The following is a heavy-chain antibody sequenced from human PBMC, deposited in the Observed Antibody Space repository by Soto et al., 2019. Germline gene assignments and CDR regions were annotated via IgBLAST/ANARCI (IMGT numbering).Heavy chain of an antibody. J-gene: IGHJ6*02. V-gene: IGHV3-21*04. CDR3: ARKEGSYSTASVYVYYYGMDV. D-gene: IGHD6-13*01. Sequence: EVQLVESGGGLVKSGESLRLSCTTSGFIFSSYTMNWVRQAPGKGLEWVSSISSSSSYIYYADSVKGRFTISRDNAKNSLYLQINSLRTEDTAVYYCARKEGSYSTASVYVYYYGMDVWGHGTTVTVSS. CDR2: ISSSSSYI. CDR1: GFIFSSYT.